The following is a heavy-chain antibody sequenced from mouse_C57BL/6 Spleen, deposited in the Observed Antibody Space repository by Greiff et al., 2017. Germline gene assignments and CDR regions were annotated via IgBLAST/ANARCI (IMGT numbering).Heavy chain of an antibody. V-gene: IGHV1-54*01. CDR3: ARWNYDYDGAY. D-gene: IGHD2-4*01. J-gene: IGHJ3*01. Sequence: QVQLKESGAELVRPGTSVKVSCKASGYAFTNYLIEWVKQRPGQGLEWIGVINPGSGGTNYNEKFKGKATLTADKSSSTAYMQLSSLTSEDSAVYFCARWNYDYDGAYWGQGTLVTVSA. CDR1: GYAFTNYL. CDR2: INPGSGGT.